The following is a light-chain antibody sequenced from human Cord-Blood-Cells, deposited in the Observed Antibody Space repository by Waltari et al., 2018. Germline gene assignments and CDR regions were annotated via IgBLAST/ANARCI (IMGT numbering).Light chain of an antibody. J-gene: IGLJ1*01. CDR3: QAWDSSTYV. CDR1: KLGDKY. V-gene: IGLV3-1*01. CDR2: QDS. Sequence: SYELTQPPSVSVSPGQTASITCSGDKLGDKYACWYQQKPGQSPVLVIYQDSKRPSGIPERFSGSNSGNTATLTISETQAMYEADYYCQAWDSSTYVFGTGTKVTVL.